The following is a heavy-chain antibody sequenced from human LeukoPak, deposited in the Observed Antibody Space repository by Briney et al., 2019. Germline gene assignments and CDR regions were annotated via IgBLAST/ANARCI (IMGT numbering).Heavy chain of an antibody. D-gene: IGHD2-15*01. J-gene: IGHJ4*02. Sequence: ASVKVSCKAFGYTFTSNYMHWVRQAPGQGPEWMGVISPSGGSTTYAQKFQGRVTLTRDKSISTAYLQWSSLKASDTAMYYCARRKLCSGGSCRSPYFDYWGQGTLVTVSS. CDR2: ISPSGGST. CDR1: GYTFTSNY. V-gene: IGHV1-46*01. CDR3: ARRKLCSGGSCRSPYFDY.